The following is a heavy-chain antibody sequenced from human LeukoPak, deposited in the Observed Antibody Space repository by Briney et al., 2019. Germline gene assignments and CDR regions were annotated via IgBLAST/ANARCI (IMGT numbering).Heavy chain of an antibody. D-gene: IGHD6-13*01. CDR1: GYTFTGYY. CDR2: INPNSGGT. CDR3: ARAGSSSWYYGY. V-gene: IGHV1-2*06. Sequence: GASVKVSCKACGYTFTGYYMHWVRQAPGQGLEWMGRINPNSGGTNYAQKFQGRVTMTRDTSISTAYMELSRLRSDDTAVYYCARAGSSSWYYGYWGQGTLVTASA. J-gene: IGHJ4*02.